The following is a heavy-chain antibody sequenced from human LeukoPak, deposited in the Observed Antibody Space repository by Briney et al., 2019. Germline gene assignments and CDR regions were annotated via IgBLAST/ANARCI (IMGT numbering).Heavy chain of an antibody. V-gene: IGHV4-34*01. D-gene: IGHD3-10*01. CDR2: INHSGST. J-gene: IGHJ4*02. CDR3: ARVGDLYYFDY. CDR1: VGSFIGYY. Sequence: SETLSLTCAVYVGSFIGYYWSWIRQPPGKGLEWIGEINHSGSTNYNPSIKSRVTLSVDTSKNQFSLKLTSVTAADTAVYYCARVGDLYYFDYWGQGTLVTVYS.